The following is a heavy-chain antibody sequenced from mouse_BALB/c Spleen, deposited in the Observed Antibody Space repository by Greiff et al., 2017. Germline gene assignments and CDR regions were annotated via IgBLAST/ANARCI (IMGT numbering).Heavy chain of an antibody. J-gene: IGHJ3*01. CDR3: TRDPITTGWFAY. Sequence: DVQLVESGGGLVKPGGSLKLSCAASGFTFSSYTMSWVRQTPEKRLEWVATISSGGSYTYYPDSVKGRFTISRDNAKNTLYLQMSSLKSEDTAMYYCTRDPITTGWFAYWGQGTLVTVSA. V-gene: IGHV5-6-4*01. CDR2: ISSGGSYT. D-gene: IGHD1-2*01. CDR1: GFTFSSYT.